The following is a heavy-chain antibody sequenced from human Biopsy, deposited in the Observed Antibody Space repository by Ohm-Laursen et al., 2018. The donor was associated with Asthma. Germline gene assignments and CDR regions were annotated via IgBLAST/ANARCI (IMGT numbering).Heavy chain of an antibody. Sequence: SLRLSCAASGFTFGDYWMSWVRQVPGKGLEWVANIKHDGTEKNHVDSLKGRFTISRDNAKNSLYLQMNSLRAEGTAVYYCARDGPELPTELDYWGPGTLVTVSS. J-gene: IGHJ4*02. CDR1: GFTFGDYW. D-gene: IGHD1-14*01. CDR3: ARDGPELPTELDY. CDR2: IKHDGTEK. V-gene: IGHV3-7*01.